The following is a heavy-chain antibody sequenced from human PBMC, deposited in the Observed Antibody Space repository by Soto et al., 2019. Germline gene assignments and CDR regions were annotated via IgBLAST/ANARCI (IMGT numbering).Heavy chain of an antibody. D-gene: IGHD5-12*01. CDR2: IYYSGST. V-gene: IGHV4-59*01. CDR1: GDSIRRYY. J-gene: IGHJ6*02. CDR3: ARAYGGFDNGLDV. Sequence: AETLSLTCTVSGDSIRRYYWTWVRQPPGKGLELIGYIYYSGSTRYNPSLKSRVTISVDMSKNQFSLKLSSVIAAGTAVYYCARAYGGFDNGLDVWGQGTAVTVSS.